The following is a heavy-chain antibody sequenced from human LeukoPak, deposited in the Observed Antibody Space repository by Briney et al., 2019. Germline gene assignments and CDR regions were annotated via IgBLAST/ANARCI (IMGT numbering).Heavy chain of an antibody. CDR2: INAGNGNT. J-gene: IGHJ4*02. CDR1: GYTFTSYA. D-gene: IGHD3-22*01. Sequence: ASVKVSCKASGYTFTSYAMHWVRQAPGQRLEWMGWINAGNGNTKYSQKFQGRVTITRDTSASTAYMELSSLRSEDTAVYYCARVLPDYYDSSGSLDYWGQGTLATVSS. CDR3: ARVLPDYYDSSGSLDY. V-gene: IGHV1-3*01.